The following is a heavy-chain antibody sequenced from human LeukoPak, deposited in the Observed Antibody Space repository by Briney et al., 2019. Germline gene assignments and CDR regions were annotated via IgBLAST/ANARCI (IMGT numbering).Heavy chain of an antibody. CDR1: GGTFSSYA. V-gene: IGHV1-8*02. CDR2: MNPNSGNT. D-gene: IGHD5-18*01. J-gene: IGHJ4*02. CDR3: ARARGYSYGPTVDY. Sequence: ASVKVSCKASGGTFSSYAISWVRQAPGQGLEWMGWMNPNSGNTGYAQKFQGRVTMTRNTSISTAYMELSSLRSEDTAVYYCARARGYSYGPTVDYWGQGTLVTVSS.